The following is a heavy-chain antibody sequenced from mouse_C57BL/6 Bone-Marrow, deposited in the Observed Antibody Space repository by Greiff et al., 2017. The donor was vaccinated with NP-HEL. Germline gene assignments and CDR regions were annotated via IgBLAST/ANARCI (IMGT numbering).Heavy chain of an antibody. CDR2: IYPDNGGT. CDR3: ARQGTTGVATFDY. Sequence: EVQLQQSGPVLVKPGASVKMSCKASGYTFTDYYMNWVKQSHGKSLEWIGDIYPDNGGTSYNQKFKGKATLTVAKSSSTAYMELNRLTSEVSAVYYCARQGTTGVATFDYWGQGTTLTVSS. D-gene: IGHD1-1*01. CDR1: GYTFTDYY. J-gene: IGHJ2*01. V-gene: IGHV1-19*01.